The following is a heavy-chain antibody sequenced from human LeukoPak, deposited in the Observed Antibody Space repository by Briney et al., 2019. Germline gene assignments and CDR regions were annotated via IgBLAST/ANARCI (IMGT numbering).Heavy chain of an antibody. CDR3: AKPLSLRYSDWELSN. J-gene: IGHJ4*02. CDR2: IYYSGST. CDR1: GGSISSYY. D-gene: IGHD3-9*01. V-gene: IGHV4-59*01. Sequence: PSETLSLTCTVSGGSISSYYWSWIRQPPGKGLEWIGYIYYSGSTNYNPSLKSRVTISVDTSKNQFSLKLSSVTAEDTALYYCAKPLSLRYSDWELSNWGQGTLVTVSS.